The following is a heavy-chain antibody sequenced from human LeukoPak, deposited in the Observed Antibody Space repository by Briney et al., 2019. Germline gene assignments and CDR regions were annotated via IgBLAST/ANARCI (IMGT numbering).Heavy chain of an antibody. J-gene: IGHJ4*02. Sequence: GGSLRLSCAASGFTFSSYGMHWVRQAPGKGLEWVAVIWYDGSNKYYAGSVKGRFTISRDNSKNTLYLQMNSLRAEDTAVYYCAKDHPGYFDYWGQGTLVTVSS. CDR1: GFTFSSYG. V-gene: IGHV3-33*06. CDR2: IWYDGSNK. CDR3: AKDHPGYFDY.